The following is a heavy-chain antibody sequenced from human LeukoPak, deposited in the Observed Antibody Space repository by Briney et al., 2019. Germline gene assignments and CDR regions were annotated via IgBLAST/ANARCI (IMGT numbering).Heavy chain of an antibody. CDR3: ARGGNSGWRTPNDDY. J-gene: IGHJ4*02. D-gene: IGHD6-19*01. Sequence: GASVKVSCKASGYIFTNHAMNWVRQAPGQGLEWMGWSSPYNGNTNYAQKFQGRVTMTTDTSTSTVYMELRSLRSGDTAVYYCARGGNSGWRTPNDDYWGQGTLVIVSS. CDR2: SSPYNGNT. CDR1: GYIFTNHA. V-gene: IGHV1-18*01.